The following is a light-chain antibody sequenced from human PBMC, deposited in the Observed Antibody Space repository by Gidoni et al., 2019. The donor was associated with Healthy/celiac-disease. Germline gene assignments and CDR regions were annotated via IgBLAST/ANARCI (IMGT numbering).Light chain of an antibody. V-gene: IGLV3-19*01. CDR1: SLRSDY. CDR3: NSRDSSGNHP. Sequence: SSELTQDPAVSVALGQTVRLTCQGDSLRSDYASWYQQKPGQAPVLVIYGKNNRPSGIPDRFSGSSSGNTASLTITGAQAEDEADYYCNSRDSSGNHPFGGGTKLTVL. J-gene: IGLJ2*01. CDR2: GKN.